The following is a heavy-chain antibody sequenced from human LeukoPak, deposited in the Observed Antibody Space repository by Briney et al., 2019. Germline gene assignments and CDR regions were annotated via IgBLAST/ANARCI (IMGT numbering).Heavy chain of an antibody. Sequence: GGSLRLSCAASGFTFSSYAMHWVRQAPGKGLEWVAVISYDGSNKYYADSVKGRFTISRDNSKNTLYLQMNSLRAEDTAVYYCATLSGWSRDYWGQGTLVTVSS. CDR3: ATLSGWSRDY. CDR1: GFTFSSYA. CDR2: ISYDGSNK. D-gene: IGHD6-19*01. J-gene: IGHJ4*02. V-gene: IGHV3-30-3*01.